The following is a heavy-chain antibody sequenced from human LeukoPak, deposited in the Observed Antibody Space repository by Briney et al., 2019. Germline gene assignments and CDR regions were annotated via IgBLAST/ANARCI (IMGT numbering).Heavy chain of an antibody. CDR2: IRYDGSNK. CDR1: GFTFSSYG. Sequence: GGSLRLSCAASGFTFSSYGMHWVRQAPGKGLEWVAFIRYDGSNKYYADSVKGRFTISRDNSKNTLYLQMNSLRAEDTAVYYCAKRRAMVRGVIKDRDYYYYMDVWGKGTTVTISS. V-gene: IGHV3-30*02. CDR3: AKRRAMVRGVIKDRDYYYYMDV. D-gene: IGHD3-10*01. J-gene: IGHJ6*03.